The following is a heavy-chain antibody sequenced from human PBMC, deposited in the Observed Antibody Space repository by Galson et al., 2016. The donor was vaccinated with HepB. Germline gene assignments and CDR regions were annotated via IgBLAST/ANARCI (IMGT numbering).Heavy chain of an antibody. D-gene: IGHD3-10*01. CDR2: ISTTSSAI. V-gene: IGHV3-48*02. CDR3: AREGPTPGTGAFDY. J-gene: IGHJ4*02. Sequence: SLRLSCAASGFTFSGYKMNWVRQAPGKALEWVSYISTTSSAIYYADSVKGRFSISRDNAESSLYLQMNSLRDEDTAVYYCAREGPTPGTGAFDYWGQGTLVTVSS. CDR1: GFTFSGYK.